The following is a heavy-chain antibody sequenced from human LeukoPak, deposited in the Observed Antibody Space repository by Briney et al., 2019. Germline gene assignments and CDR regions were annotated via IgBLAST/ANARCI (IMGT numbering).Heavy chain of an antibody. CDR3: AREWQYDTSGYIDY. V-gene: IGHV3-30*04. CDR2: ISYDGFNK. CDR1: GFTFSAYA. D-gene: IGHD3-22*01. Sequence: PGRSLRLSCAASGFTFSAYAMHWVRQAPGKGLEWMALISYDGFNKYYADSVKGRFTISRDNSKNTLYLQMNTLRTEDTAVYFCAREWQYDTSGYIDYWGQGTLVTVSS. J-gene: IGHJ4*02.